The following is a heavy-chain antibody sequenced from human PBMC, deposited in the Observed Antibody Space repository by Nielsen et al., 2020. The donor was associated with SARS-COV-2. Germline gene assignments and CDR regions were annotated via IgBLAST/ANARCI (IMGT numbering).Heavy chain of an antibody. CDR3: AKDISWGYYDSTTGGPYFDY. CDR1: GFIVSNNY. Sequence: GESLKISCAASGFIVSNNYMSWVRQAPGKGLEWVSVMYSAWTTYYADSVKGRFTISRDNAKNSLYLQMNSLRAEDTALYYCAKDISWGYYDSTTGGPYFDYWGQGTLVTFSS. CDR2: MYSAWTT. D-gene: IGHD3-22*01. J-gene: IGHJ4*02. V-gene: IGHV3-53*05.